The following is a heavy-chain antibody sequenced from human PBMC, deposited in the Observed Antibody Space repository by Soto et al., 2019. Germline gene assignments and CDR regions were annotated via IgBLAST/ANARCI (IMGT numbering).Heavy chain of an antibody. Sequence: QVQLQESGPGLVKPSQTLSLTCTVSGGSISSGGYYWSWIRQHPGKGLEWIGYIYYSGSTYYNPSLKSRVTISVDTSKSQFSLKLSSVTAADTAVYYCARVRDYVGYYYYYIDVWGKGTTVTVSS. CDR3: ARVRDYVGYYYYYIDV. CDR2: IYYSGST. V-gene: IGHV4-31*03. D-gene: IGHD4-17*01. J-gene: IGHJ6*03. CDR1: GGSISSGGYY.